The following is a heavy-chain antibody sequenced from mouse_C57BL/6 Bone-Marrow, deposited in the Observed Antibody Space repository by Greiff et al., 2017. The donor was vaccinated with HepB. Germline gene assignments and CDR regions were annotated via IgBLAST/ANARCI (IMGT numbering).Heavy chain of an antibody. V-gene: IGHV2-4*01. CDR2: IWSGGST. J-gene: IGHJ4*01. CDR1: GFSLTSYG. CDR3: AKNLRPYSNYNAMDY. Sequence: QVQLQQPGPGLVQPSQSLSITCTVSGFSLTSYGVHWVRQPPGKGLEWLGVIWSGGSTDYNAAFISRLSISKDNSKSQVFFKMNSLQADDTAIYYCAKNLRPYSNYNAMDYWGQGTSVTVSS. D-gene: IGHD2-5*01.